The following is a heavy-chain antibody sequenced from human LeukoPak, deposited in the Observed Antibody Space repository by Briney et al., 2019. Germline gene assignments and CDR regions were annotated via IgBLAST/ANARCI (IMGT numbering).Heavy chain of an antibody. J-gene: IGHJ6*02. CDR2: ISSSGSTI. CDR3: ARVDSGSYYYYYGMDV. Sequence: GGSLRLSCAASGFTFSSYEMNWVRQAPGKGPEWVSYISSSGSTIYYADSVKGRFTISRDNAKNSLYLQMNSLRAEDTAVYYCARVDSGSYYYYYGMDVWGQGTTVTVSS. V-gene: IGHV3-48*03. D-gene: IGHD1-26*01. CDR1: GFTFSSYE.